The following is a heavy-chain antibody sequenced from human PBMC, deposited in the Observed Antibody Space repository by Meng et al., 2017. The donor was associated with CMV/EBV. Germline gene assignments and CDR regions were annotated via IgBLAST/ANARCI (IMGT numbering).Heavy chain of an antibody. Sequence: LSLTCAASGFTVSSNYMDWVRQAPGKGLEWVSVIYSGGTTKYADSVKGRFIISRDNSKNTLSLQVNSLRPEDTAVYYCARAGKDWVGRTVYYDYWGQGTLVTVSS. CDR3: ARAGKDWVGRTVYYDY. D-gene: IGHD2-15*01. CDR2: IYSGGTT. V-gene: IGHV3-66*02. CDR1: GFTVSSNY. J-gene: IGHJ4*02.